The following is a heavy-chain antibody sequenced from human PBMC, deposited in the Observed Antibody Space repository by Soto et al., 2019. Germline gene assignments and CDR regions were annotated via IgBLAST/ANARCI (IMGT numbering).Heavy chain of an antibody. CDR3: ARGAHGSGYAVY. V-gene: IGHV1-18*01. CDR2: ISGYNGNT. Sequence: QVQLVQSGTEVKKPGASVKVSCKTSGYTFTTYGVNWVRQAPGQGLEWMGWISGYNGNTNSPQKFLGRVTMTTDTSTSTAYMELRSLTFEDTAVYYCARGAHGSGYAVYWGQGTLVTVSS. J-gene: IGHJ4*02. D-gene: IGHD3-3*01. CDR1: GYTFTTYG.